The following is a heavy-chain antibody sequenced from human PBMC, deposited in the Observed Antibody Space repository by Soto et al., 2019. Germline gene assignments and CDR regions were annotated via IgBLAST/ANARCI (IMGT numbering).Heavy chain of an antibody. V-gene: IGHV1-46*01. CDR2: INPSGGST. Sequence: ASVKVSCKASGYTFTSYYMHWVRQAPGQGLEWMGIINPSGGSTRHAQKFQGRVTMTRDTSTSTVYMELSSLRSEDTAVYYCARGLIYDSSGYYFDSWGQGILVTVSS. CDR3: ARGLIYDSSGYYFDS. CDR1: GYTFTSYY. D-gene: IGHD3-22*01. J-gene: IGHJ4*02.